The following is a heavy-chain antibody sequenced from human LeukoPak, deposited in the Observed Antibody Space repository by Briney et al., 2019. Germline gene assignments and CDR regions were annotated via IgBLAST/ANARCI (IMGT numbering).Heavy chain of an antibody. V-gene: IGHV4-31*03. CDR3: ARVKRGKQQLAYWYFDL. CDR1: GGSISSGGYY. CDR2: IYYSGST. Sequence: SQTLSLTCTVSGGSISSGGYYWSWIRQHPGKGLEWIGYIYYSGSTYYNPSLKSRVTISVDTSKNQFSLKLSSVTAADTAVYYCARVKRGKQQLAYWYFDLWGRGTLVTVSS. D-gene: IGHD6-13*01. J-gene: IGHJ2*01.